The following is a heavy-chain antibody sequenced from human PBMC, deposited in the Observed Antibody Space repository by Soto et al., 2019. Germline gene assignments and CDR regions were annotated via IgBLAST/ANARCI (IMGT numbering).Heavy chain of an antibody. CDR1: GGSISSGCYF. CDR2: IYYSGYT. CDR3: ARGSSPLYGMDV. J-gene: IGHJ6*04. V-gene: IGHV4-31*03. D-gene: IGHD6-6*01. Sequence: SETLSLTCTVSGGSISSGCYFWSWVRQDPGEGLELIGYIYYSGYTYYNPSLRSRLTISMDASKNQFSLHLNSVTAADTAVYYCARGSSPLYGMDVWGKGTTVTVSS.